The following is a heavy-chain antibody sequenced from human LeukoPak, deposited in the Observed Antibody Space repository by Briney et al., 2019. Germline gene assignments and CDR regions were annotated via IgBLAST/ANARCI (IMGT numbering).Heavy chain of an antibody. CDR2: INPSGGST. V-gene: IGHV1-46*01. CDR3: ARDPTTVTTLGYYYYYMDV. CDR1: GYTFTSYY. J-gene: IGHJ6*03. Sequence: ASVKVSCKASGYTFTSYYMHWVRQAPGQGLEWMGIINPSGGSTSYAQKFQGRVTMTRDTPTSTVYMELSSLRSEDTAVYYCARDPTTVTTLGYYYYYMDVWGKGTTVTISS. D-gene: IGHD4-17*01.